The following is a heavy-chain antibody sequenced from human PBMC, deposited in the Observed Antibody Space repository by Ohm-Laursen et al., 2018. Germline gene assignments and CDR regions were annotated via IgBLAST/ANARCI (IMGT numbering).Heavy chain of an antibody. CDR3: AGGTAILEWHSY. J-gene: IGHJ4*02. V-gene: IGHV4-38-2*01. Sequence: PSQTLSLTCAVSGYSISSGYSWGWVRQPPGKGLEWIGGIYHSGTTYYNPSLKSRVTISVNTTKNQFSLKLSSVTAADTAVYYCAGGTAILEWHSYWGQGTLVIVSS. CDR1: GYSISSGYS. D-gene: IGHD3-3*01. CDR2: IYHSGTT.